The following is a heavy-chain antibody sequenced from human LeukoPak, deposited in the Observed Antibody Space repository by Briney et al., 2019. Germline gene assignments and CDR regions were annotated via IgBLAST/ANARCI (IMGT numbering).Heavy chain of an antibody. Sequence: PSETLSLTCTVSGGSINSYYWSWIRQPPGKGLEWIGYIYYSGSTNYNPSLKSRVNISVDTSKNQFSLKLSSVTAADTAVYYCARAPMYYYMDVWGKGTMVSVS. CDR1: GGSINSYY. J-gene: IGHJ6*03. CDR3: ARAPMYYYMDV. V-gene: IGHV4-59*01. CDR2: IYYSGST.